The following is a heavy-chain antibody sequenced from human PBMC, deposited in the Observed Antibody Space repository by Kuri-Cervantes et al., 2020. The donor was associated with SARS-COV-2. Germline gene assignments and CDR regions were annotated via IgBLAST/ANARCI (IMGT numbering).Heavy chain of an antibody. CDR3: ARVFTASFDF. Sequence: SETLSLTCTVSGYSISSGYYWGWIRQPPGKGLEWIGSIYHSGSTYYNPSLKSRVTISVDTSKNQFSLKLSSVTAADTAVYYCARVFTASFDFWGQGTLVTVSS. CDR1: GYSISSGYY. CDR2: IYHSGST. V-gene: IGHV4-38-2*02. J-gene: IGHJ4*02.